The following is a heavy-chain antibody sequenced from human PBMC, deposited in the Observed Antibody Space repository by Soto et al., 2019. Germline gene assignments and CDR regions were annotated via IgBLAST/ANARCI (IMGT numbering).Heavy chain of an antibody. CDR2: IYYSGST. D-gene: IGHD7-27*01. Sequence: SETLSLTCTVSGGSISSSSYYWGWIRQPPGKGLEWIGSIYYSGSTYYNPSLKSRVTISVDTSKNQFSLKLSSVTAADTAVYYCARRSDEQGEGTGTDYWGQGTLVTVSS. V-gene: IGHV4-39*01. CDR1: GGSISSSSYY. CDR3: ARRSDEQGEGTGTDY. J-gene: IGHJ4*02.